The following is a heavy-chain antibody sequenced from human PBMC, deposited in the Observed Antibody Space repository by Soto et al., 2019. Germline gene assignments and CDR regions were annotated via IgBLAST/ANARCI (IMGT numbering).Heavy chain of an antibody. CDR3: VRDRPDSYCGGDCPLGYYYHGMDV. CDR2: INPANGFT. D-gene: IGHD2-21*01. V-gene: IGHV1-46*02. CDR1: GYNFNNYY. J-gene: IGHJ6*02. Sequence: QVQLVQTGAEVKKPGASVKISCKATGYNFNNYYIHWVRQAPGGGLQWMGVINPANGFTSYTQKFQGRVTMTTDTSTSTVDMDLSSLRVEDTAVYYCVRDRPDSYCGGDCPLGYYYHGMDVWGQGTTVTVSS.